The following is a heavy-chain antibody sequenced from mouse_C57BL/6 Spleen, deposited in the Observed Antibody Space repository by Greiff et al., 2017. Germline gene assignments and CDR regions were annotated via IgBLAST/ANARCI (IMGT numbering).Heavy chain of an antibody. Sequence: EVMLVESGGGLVKPGGSLKLSCAASGFTFSDYGMHWVRQAPEKGLEWVAYISSGSSTIYYADTVKGRFTISGDNAKNTLFLQMTSLRSEDTAMYYCARVYYYGSSPYAMDYWGQGTSVTVSS. CDR2: ISSGSSTI. V-gene: IGHV5-17*01. CDR3: ARVYYYGSSPYAMDY. J-gene: IGHJ4*01. CDR1: GFTFSDYG. D-gene: IGHD1-1*01.